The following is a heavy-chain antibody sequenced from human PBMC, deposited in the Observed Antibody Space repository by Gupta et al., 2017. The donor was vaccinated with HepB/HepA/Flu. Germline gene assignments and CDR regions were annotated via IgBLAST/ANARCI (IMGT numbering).Heavy chain of an antibody. CDR3: ARQDYYDRTLDY. D-gene: IGHD3-22*01. CDR1: GGSISSYY. Sequence: QVQLQASGPGLVKPSETLSLTCPVSGGSISSYYWSWIRQPPGKGLEWIGYIYYSGSTNYNPSLKSRVTISVDTSKNQFSLKLSSVTAADTAVYYCARQDYYDRTLDYWGQGTLVTVSS. J-gene: IGHJ4*02. CDR2: IYYSGST. V-gene: IGHV4-59*08.